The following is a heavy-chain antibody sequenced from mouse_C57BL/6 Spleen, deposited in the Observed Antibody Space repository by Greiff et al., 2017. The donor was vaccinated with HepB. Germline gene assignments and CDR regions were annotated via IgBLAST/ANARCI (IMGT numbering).Heavy chain of an antibody. J-gene: IGHJ3*01. CDR2: INPSNGGT. Sequence: VQLQQPGPELVKPGASVKLSCKASGYTFTSYWMHWVKQRPGQGLEWIGNINPSNGGTNYNEKFKSKATLTVDKSSSTAYMQLSSLTSEDSAVYYCARSGITTVPFAYWGQGTLVTVSA. CDR1: GYTFTSYW. CDR3: ARSGITTVPFAY. D-gene: IGHD1-1*01. V-gene: IGHV1-53*01.